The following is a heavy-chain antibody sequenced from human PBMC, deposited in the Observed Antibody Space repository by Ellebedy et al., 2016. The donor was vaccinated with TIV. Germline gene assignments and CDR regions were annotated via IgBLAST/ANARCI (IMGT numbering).Heavy chain of an antibody. CDR2: ISRSGTTT. V-gene: IGHV3-48*04. CDR3: ATATGEVNYFDY. D-gene: IGHD3-16*01. CDR1: GFSFSSYT. J-gene: IGHJ4*02. Sequence: LSLTCAASGFSFSSYTMNWVRQAPGKGLEWISYISRSGTTTSYADSVKGRFTITRDNTKNSLYLQIDSLTAEDTAMYYCATATGEVNYFDYWGQGTLVTVSS.